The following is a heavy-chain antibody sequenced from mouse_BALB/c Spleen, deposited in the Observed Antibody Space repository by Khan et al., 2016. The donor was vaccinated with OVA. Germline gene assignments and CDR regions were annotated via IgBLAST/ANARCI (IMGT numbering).Heavy chain of an antibody. CDR2: INPRSGYT. CDR3: ARRTTGYTMDY. V-gene: IGHV1-4*01. D-gene: IGHD2-14*01. CDR1: GYTFTSNT. Sequence: QVQLKESGAELARPGASVRMSCKASGYTFTSNTMHWVKQRPGQGLKWIGYINPRSGYTNYNQNFKDKATLTADKSSSTAYMQLSSLTSEDSAVYYCARRTTGYTMDYWGQGTSVTVSS. J-gene: IGHJ4*01.